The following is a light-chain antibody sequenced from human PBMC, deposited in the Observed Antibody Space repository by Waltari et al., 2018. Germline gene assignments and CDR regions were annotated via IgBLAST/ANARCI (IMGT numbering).Light chain of an antibody. CDR2: KSS. Sequence: DIQMTQSPSTLSASVGDRVTITCRASQSISSWLAWYQQKPGKDPKLLIYKSSSLESVVPSRFSGSGSGTAFTLTISSLQPDDFATYYCQQYNIYWTFGQGTKVEIK. V-gene: IGKV1-5*03. CDR1: QSISSW. CDR3: QQYNIYWT. J-gene: IGKJ1*01.